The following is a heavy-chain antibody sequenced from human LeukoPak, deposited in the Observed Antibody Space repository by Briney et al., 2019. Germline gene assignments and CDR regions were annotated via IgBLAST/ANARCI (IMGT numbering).Heavy chain of an antibody. J-gene: IGHJ6*03. CDR1: GGSISTYY. Sequence: SETLSLTCTVSGGSISTYYWSWIRQPAGKGLEWIGRIYTSGSTNYNPSLKSRVTTSVDTSKNQFSLKLSSVTAADTAVYYCVRVIGAPNYYYYMDVWGKGTTVTVSS. D-gene: IGHD3-22*01. V-gene: IGHV4-4*07. CDR2: IYTSGST. CDR3: VRVIGAPNYYYYMDV.